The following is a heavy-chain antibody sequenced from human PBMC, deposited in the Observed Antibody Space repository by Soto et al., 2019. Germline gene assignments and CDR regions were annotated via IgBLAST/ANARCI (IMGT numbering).Heavy chain of an antibody. J-gene: IGHJ4*02. CDR2: VNPSGGHT. V-gene: IGHV1-46*01. Sequence: QVQLMQSGAEVKKPGASVKVSCKASGDTFTDYYIHWVRQAPGQGLEWMGTVNPSGGHTTYAQHFLGRLPXTRXASPRTPYMALTRLTSDDPSLYYCAGVCSVVVLTAALAYWGQGPLVTVSS. CDR3: AGVCSVVVLTAALAY. D-gene: IGHD2-21*02. CDR1: GDTFTDYY.